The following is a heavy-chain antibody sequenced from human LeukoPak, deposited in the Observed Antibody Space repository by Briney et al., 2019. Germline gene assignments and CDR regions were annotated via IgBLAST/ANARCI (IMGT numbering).Heavy chain of an antibody. CDR2: ISGSGGGT. D-gene: IGHD3-9*01. Sequence: GGSLRLSCAASGFAFSNYAMIWARQAPGKGLEWVSAISGSGGGTYYANSVKGRFTISRDNSKNTLYLQMNSLRAEDTAVYYCAKKELRHFDFRPWGQGTLVTVSS. V-gene: IGHV3-23*01. CDR1: GFAFSNYA. J-gene: IGHJ5*02. CDR3: AKKELRHFDFRP.